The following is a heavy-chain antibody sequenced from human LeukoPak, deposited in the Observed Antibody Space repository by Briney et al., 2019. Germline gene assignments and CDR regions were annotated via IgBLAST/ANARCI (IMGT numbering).Heavy chain of an antibody. V-gene: IGHV4-4*07. CDR1: GGSISSNY. CDR2: IYTSGST. CDR3: ARVVSTSTGGGFDP. Sequence: SETLSLTCTVSGGSISSNYWYWIRQPAGKGLEWIGRIYTSGSTNYNPSLKSRVTMSADTSKNQFSLKLSSVTAADTAVYYCARVVSTSTGGGFDPWGQGTLVTVSS. J-gene: IGHJ5*02. D-gene: IGHD2-2*01.